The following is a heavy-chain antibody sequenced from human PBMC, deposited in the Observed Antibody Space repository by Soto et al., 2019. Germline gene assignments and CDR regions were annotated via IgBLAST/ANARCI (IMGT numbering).Heavy chain of an antibody. J-gene: IGHJ5*02. Sequence: GESLKISGKACGYSFTSFCIGWVRQMPGKGLEWMGIIYPGDSDTRYSPSFQGQVTISADKSISTAYLQWRSLKASDTAMYYCARQSVAGNTGYLYSWFGPWGQGTLVT. V-gene: IGHV5-51*01. CDR2: IYPGDSDT. D-gene: IGHD6-19*01. CDR3: ARQSVAGNTGYLYSWFGP. CDR1: GYSFTSFC.